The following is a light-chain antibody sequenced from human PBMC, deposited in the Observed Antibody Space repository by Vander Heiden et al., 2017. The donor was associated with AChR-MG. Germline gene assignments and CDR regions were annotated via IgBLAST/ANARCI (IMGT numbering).Light chain of an antibody. J-gene: IGKJ2*03. V-gene: IGKV1-5*03. CDR2: QAS. CDR3: QHYNHYSLYS. Sequence: DIQMTQSPSTLSASVGDRVTITCRASRSISTWLAWYQQQPGKAPKLLVYQASTLEGGVPPRFSGSGSETEFTLTISGLQPDDFATYYCQHYNHYSLYSFGQGTRLEI. CDR1: RSISTW.